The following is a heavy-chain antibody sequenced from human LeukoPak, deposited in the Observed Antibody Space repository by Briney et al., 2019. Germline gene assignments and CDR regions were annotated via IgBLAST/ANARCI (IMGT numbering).Heavy chain of an antibody. CDR2: INSDGSAT. Sequence: PGGSLRLSCAASGFTFSSYWKSWVRHAPGKGLMWVSQINSDGSATSCADPVKGRCTISRDNAKNMLYLEMNSLRAEDTAVYYCARSNAMGVWGQGTTVTVSS. J-gene: IGHJ6*02. CDR3: ARSNAMGV. V-gene: IGHV3-74*01. CDR1: GFTFSSYW.